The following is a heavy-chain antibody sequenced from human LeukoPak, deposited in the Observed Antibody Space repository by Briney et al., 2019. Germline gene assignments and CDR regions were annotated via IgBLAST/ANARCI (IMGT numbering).Heavy chain of an antibody. CDR2: ISGSGGST. V-gene: IGHV3-23*01. Sequence: GGSLRLSCAASGFTFSSYAMSWLRQAPGQGLEWVSAISGSGGSTYYADSVKGRFTISRDNSKNTLYLQMNSLRAEDTAVYYCAKDFEHSGYDSGYYYYGMDVWGQGTTVTVSS. D-gene: IGHD5-12*01. CDR3: AKDFEHSGYDSGYYYYGMDV. J-gene: IGHJ6*02. CDR1: GFTFSSYA.